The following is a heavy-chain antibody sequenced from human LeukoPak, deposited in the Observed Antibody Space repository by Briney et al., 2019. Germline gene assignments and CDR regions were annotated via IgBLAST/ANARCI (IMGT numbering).Heavy chain of an antibody. CDR2: INHSGST. CDR3: ARGDTAMAHYYYYYYMDV. Sequence: PSETLSLTCAVYGGSFSGYYWSWTRQPPGKGLEWIGEINHSGSTNYNLSLKSRVTISVDTSKNQFSLKLSSVTAADTAVYYCARGDTAMAHYYYYYYMDVWGKGTTVTVSS. CDR1: GGSFSGYY. J-gene: IGHJ6*03. V-gene: IGHV4-34*01. D-gene: IGHD5-18*01.